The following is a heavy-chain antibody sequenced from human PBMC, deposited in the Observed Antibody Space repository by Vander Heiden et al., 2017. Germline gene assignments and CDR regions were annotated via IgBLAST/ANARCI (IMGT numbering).Heavy chain of an antibody. CDR2: ITHMFGTA. Sequence: QLVQSGAEVKKPGSSVKVSCTASGDTFSTYAISWVRQAPGQGLEWMGGITHMFGTANYAQKFQGRVTITADEFTSTAYMELSSLRSEDTAIYYCAREGRRSYANPFDYWGQGTLVTVSS. CDR3: AREGRRSYANPFDY. J-gene: IGHJ4*02. V-gene: IGHV1-69*01. CDR1: GDTFSTYA. D-gene: IGHD2-2*01.